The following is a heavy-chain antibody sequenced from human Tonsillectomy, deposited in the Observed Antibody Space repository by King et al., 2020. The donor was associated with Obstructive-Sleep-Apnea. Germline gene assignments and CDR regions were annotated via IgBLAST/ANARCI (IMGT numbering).Heavy chain of an antibody. Sequence: VQLVESGAEVKKPGSSVKVSCKSSGGSFNNNAISWVRQAPGEGPEWVGGVSPILNMANYAQKVQGRVTITADKSTSTAYMELSSLRSEDTAVYYCARVITTFGVGTSGAFDIWGQGTMVTVSS. CDR2: VSPILNMA. V-gene: IGHV1-69*09. J-gene: IGHJ3*02. CDR1: GGSFNNNA. D-gene: IGHD3-3*01. CDR3: ARVITTFGVGTSGAFDI.